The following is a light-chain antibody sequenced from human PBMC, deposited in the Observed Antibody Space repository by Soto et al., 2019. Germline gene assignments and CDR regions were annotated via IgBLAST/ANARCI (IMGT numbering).Light chain of an antibody. CDR2: DAS. CDR3: QQYDNLQLT. J-gene: IGKJ4*01. Sequence: DIQMTQSPSSLSASVGDRVTITCQASQDISNYLNWYQQKPGKAPKLLIYDASNLETGVPSRFSGSGSGTDFTFTISSLQPEDIATYYCQQYDNLQLTFGGGTKVVIK. V-gene: IGKV1-33*01. CDR1: QDISNY.